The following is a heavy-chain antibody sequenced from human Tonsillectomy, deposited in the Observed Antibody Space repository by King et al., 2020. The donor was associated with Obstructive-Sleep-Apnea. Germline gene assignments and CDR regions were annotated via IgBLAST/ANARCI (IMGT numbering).Heavy chain of an antibody. V-gene: IGHV1-69*04. CDR2: IIPCHSRT. CDR3: ARVREYTYGGGFWD. D-gene: IGHD5-18*01. J-gene: IGHJ4*02. Sequence: QLVQSGADVKEPLSSVKVSCKASGGTFSRYAVNCVRQAPGQGFEWMGGIIPCHSRTDYSQKFQGRVTITADNSTSTAYMELISLRSDDTAGYYCARVREYTYGGGFWDWGQGTLVTVSS. CDR1: GGTFSRYA.